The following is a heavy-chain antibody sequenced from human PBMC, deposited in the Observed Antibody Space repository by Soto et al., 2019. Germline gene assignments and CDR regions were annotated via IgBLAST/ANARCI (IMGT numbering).Heavy chain of an antibody. D-gene: IGHD6-19*01. J-gene: IGHJ6*02. CDR2: IDPSDSYT. CDR1: GYSFTSYW. Sequence: HGETLKISCKGSGYSFTSYWLSWVRQMPGKGLEWMGRIDPSDSYTNYSPSFQGHVTISADKSISTAYLQWSSLKASDTSMYYCASRPFTIAVADPQCGMDVCGQVTTVTV. CDR3: ASRPFTIAVADPQCGMDV. V-gene: IGHV5-10-1*01.